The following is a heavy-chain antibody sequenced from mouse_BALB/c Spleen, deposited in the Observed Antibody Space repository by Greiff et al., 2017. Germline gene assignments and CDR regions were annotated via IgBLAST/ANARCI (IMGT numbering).Heavy chain of an antibody. D-gene: IGHD1-1*01. Sequence: VKVVESGPGLVAPSQSLSITCTVSGFSLTSYGVHWVRQPPGKGLEWLGVIWAGGSTNYNSALMSRLSISKDNSKSQVFLKMNSLQTDDTAMYYCARRLTTVVGGAMDYWGQGTSVTVSS. CDR2: IWAGGST. CDR3: ARRLTTVVGGAMDY. CDR1: GFSLTSYG. J-gene: IGHJ4*01. V-gene: IGHV2-9*02.